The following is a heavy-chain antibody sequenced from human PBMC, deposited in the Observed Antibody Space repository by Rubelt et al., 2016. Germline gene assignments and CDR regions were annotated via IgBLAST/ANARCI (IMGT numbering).Heavy chain of an antibody. D-gene: IGHD3-3*01. V-gene: IGHV1-46*01. CDR1: GYTFTSYY. CDR2: INPSGGSQ. J-gene: IGHJ5*02. CDR3: ARSPRYDFEDNWFDP. Sequence: QVQLVQSGAEVKKPGASVKVSCKASGYTFTSYYMHWVRQAPGQGLEWMGIINPSGGSQSYAQKCQGRVTMTRDTSTSTVYMELSSLRSEDTAVYYCARSPRYDFEDNWFDPWGQGTLVTVSS.